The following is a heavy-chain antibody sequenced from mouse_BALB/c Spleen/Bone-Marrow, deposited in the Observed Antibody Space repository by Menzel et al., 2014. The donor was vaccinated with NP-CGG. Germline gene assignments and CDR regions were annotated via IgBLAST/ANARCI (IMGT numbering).Heavy chain of an antibody. D-gene: IGHD2-10*02. Sequence: QVQLKESGAELVRPGSSVKISYKASGYPYSSYWMNWVKQRPGQGLEWIGQIYPGDGETNYNGKFKGNATLTADKSSSTAYMQLISLTSEDSAVYFCARKYGDYWGQGTTLTVSS. CDR2: IYPGDGET. CDR3: ARKYGDY. V-gene: IGHV1-80*01. J-gene: IGHJ2*01. CDR1: GYPYSSYW.